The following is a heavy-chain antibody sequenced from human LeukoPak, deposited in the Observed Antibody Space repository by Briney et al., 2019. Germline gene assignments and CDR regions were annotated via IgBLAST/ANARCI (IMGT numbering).Heavy chain of an antibody. CDR3: ARDMGYYDGSGSFDY. J-gene: IGHJ4*02. Sequence: GGSLRLSCAASGFTFSSYSMNWVRQAPGKGLEWVSSISSSSSYIYYADSVKGRFTISRDNAKNSLYLQMNSLRAEDTAVYYCARDMGYYDGSGSFDYWGQGTLVTVSS. V-gene: IGHV3-21*01. CDR1: GFTFSSYS. CDR2: ISSSSSYI. D-gene: IGHD3-22*01.